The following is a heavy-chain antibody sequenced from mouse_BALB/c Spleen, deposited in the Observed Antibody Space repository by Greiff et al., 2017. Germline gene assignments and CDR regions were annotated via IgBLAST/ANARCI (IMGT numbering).Heavy chain of an antibody. J-gene: IGHJ2*01. D-gene: IGHD6-1*01. CDR1: GYSFTGYF. CDR3: AREGARYYFDY. Sequence: EVQLQQSGPELVKPGASVKISCKASGYSFTGYFMNWVMQSHGKSLEWIGRINPYNGDTFYNQKFKGKATLTVDKSSSTAHMELRSLASEDSAVYYCAREGARYYFDYWGQGTTLTVSS. V-gene: IGHV1-20*02. CDR2: INPYNGDT.